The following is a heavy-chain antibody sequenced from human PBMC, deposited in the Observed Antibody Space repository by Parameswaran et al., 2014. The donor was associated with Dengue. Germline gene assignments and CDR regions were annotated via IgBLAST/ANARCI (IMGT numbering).Heavy chain of an antibody. J-gene: IGHJ4*02. D-gene: IGHD5-18*01. CDR2: IYPGDSDT. Sequence: VRQMPGKGLEWMGIIYPGDSDTRYSPSFQGQVTISADKSISTAYLQWSSLKASDTAMYYCARLGDIRYSYGYPWYFDYWGQGTLVTVSS. V-gene: IGHV5-51*01. CDR3: ARLGDIRYSYGYPWYFDY.